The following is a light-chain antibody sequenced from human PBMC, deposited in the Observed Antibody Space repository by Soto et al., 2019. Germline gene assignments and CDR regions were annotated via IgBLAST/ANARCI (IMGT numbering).Light chain of an antibody. V-gene: IGKV3D-11*01. J-gene: IGKJ5*01. Sequence: EIVLTQSPATLSLSPGERATLSCRASQGVSSYLAWYQQKPGQAPRLLIYDASNRATGIPARFSGSGPGTDFTLTISSLEPEDFAVYYCQQRSNCPITFGQGTRLRL. CDR2: DAS. CDR3: QQRSNCPIT. CDR1: QGVSSY.